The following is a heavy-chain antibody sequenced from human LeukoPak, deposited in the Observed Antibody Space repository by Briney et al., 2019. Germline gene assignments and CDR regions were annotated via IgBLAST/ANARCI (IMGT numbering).Heavy chain of an antibody. Sequence: ASVKVSCKASGYTFTSYDINWVRQATGQGLEWMGWMNPNSGNTGYAQKFQGRVTMTRNTSISTAYMELSSLGSEDTAVYYCARRGSSSWSFMYYYYYGMDVWGQGTTVTVSS. D-gene: IGHD6-13*01. CDR1: GYTFTSYD. J-gene: IGHJ6*02. V-gene: IGHV1-8*01. CDR3: ARRGSSSWSFMYYYYYGMDV. CDR2: MNPNSGNT.